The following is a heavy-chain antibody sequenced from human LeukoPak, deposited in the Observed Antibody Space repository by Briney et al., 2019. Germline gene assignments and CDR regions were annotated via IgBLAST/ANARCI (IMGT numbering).Heavy chain of an antibody. CDR2: IYYSGST. CDR1: GGSISSYY. V-gene: IGHV4-59*01. J-gene: IGHJ4*02. CDR3: ARESVLEVL. Sequence: SETLSLTCTVSGGSISSYYWSWIRQPPGKGLEWIGYIYYSGSTNYNPSLESRVTISVDTSKNQFSLKLSSVTAADTAVYYCARESVLEVLWGQGTLVTVSS.